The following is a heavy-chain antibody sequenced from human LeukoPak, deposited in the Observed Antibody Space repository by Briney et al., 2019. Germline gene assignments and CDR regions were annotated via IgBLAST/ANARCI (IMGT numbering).Heavy chain of an antibody. CDR2: ISSTGRTI. CDR3: AREHYGMDV. Sequence: PGGSLRLSCAASRFSFSTYAMSWVRQAPGKGLEWVSYISSTGRTIYYTDSVKGRFTISRGNAKNSLYLQMNSLRDEDTAVYYCAREHYGMDVWGQGTTVTVSS. CDR1: RFSFSTYA. J-gene: IGHJ6*02. V-gene: IGHV3-48*02.